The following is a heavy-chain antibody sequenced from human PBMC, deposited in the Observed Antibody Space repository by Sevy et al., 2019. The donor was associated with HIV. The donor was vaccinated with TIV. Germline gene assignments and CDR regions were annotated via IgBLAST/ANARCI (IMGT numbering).Heavy chain of an antibody. CDR1: GGSISSYY. CDR2: IYYSGST. Sequence: SETLSLTCTVSGGSISSYYWSWIRQPPGKGLEWIGYIYYSGSTNYNPSLKSRVTKSVDTSKNQFSLKLSSVTAADTAVYYCARGGGYSYGDQFDPWGQGTLVTVSS. J-gene: IGHJ5*02. CDR3: ARGGGYSYGDQFDP. D-gene: IGHD5-18*01. V-gene: IGHV4-59*01.